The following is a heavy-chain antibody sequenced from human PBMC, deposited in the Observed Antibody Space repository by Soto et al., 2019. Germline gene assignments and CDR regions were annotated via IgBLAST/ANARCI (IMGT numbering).Heavy chain of an antibody. Sequence: QVQLQESGPGLVKPSETLSLTCTVSGGSVSSGSYYWSWIRQPPGKGLEWIGYIYYSGSTNYNPSLKSRVTISVDTSKNQFSLKLSSVTAADTAVYYCARDQAYCSGGSCFRGPWGQGTLVTVSS. CDR3: ARDQAYCSGGSCFRGP. D-gene: IGHD2-15*01. J-gene: IGHJ5*02. CDR1: GGSVSSGSYY. CDR2: IYYSGST. V-gene: IGHV4-61*01.